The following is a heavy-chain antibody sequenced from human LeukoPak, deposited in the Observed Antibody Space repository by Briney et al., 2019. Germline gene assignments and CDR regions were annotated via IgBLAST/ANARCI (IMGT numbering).Heavy chain of an antibody. V-gene: IGHV1-2*02. CDR2: INPNSGGT. CDR1: GYTFTGYY. J-gene: IGHJ4*02. CDR3: ATPCSSTSCPFDY. Sequence: ASVKVSCKASGYTFTGYYMHWVRQAPGQGLEWMGWINPNSGGTNYAQKFQGGFTMTRDTSISTAYMELSRLRSDDTAVYYCATPCSSTSCPFDYWGQGTLVTVSS. D-gene: IGHD2-2*01.